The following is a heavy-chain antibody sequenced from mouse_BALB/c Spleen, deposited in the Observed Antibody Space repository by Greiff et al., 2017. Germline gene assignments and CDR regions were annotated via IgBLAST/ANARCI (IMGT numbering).Heavy chain of an antibody. CDR1: GFSLSIYS. D-gene: IGHD1-1*01. CDR3: ARGVTTVVPNYYALDY. V-gene: IGHV2-6-4*01. J-gene: IGHJ4*01. Sequence: VKLVESGPGLVAPSQSLSITCTVSGFSLSIYSVHWVRQPPGKGLEWLGMIWGGGSTDYNSALKSSLSISKDNSKSQVYLKMNSLQTDDTAMYYCARGVTTVVPNYYALDYWGQGTSVNV. CDR2: IWGGGST.